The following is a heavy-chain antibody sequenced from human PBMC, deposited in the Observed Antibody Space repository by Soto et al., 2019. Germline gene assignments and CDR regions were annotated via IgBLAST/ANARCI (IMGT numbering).Heavy chain of an antibody. CDR3: VRTILVVAAPTREDY. CDR2: INSDGSST. J-gene: IGHJ4*02. D-gene: IGHD2-15*01. V-gene: IGHV3-74*01. Sequence: EVQLVESGGGLVQPGGSLRLSCAASGFTFSSYWMHWVRQAPGKGLVWVSRINSDGSSTSYADSVKGRFTISRDNAKNTLYLQMNSLRAEDTAVYYGVRTILVVAAPTREDYWGQGTLVTVSS. CDR1: GFTFSSYW.